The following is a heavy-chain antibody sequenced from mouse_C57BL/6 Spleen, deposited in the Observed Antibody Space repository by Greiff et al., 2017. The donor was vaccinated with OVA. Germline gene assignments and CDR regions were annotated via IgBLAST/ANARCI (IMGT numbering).Heavy chain of an antibody. CDR1: GFNIKDDY. CDR2: IDPANGDT. Sequence: VHVKQSGAELVRPGASVKLSCTASGFNIKDDYMHWVKQRPEQGLEWIGWIDPANGDTEYASKFQGKATITADTSSNTASLQLSSLTSEDTAVYYCTTRGFNWDRDYWGQGTTLTVSS. D-gene: IGHD4-1*01. J-gene: IGHJ2*01. V-gene: IGHV14-4*01. CDR3: TTRGFNWDRDY.